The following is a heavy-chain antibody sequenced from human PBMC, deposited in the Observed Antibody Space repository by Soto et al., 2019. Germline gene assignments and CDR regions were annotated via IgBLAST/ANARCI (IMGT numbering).Heavy chain of an antibody. CDR2: IYPGDSDT. V-gene: IGHV5-51*01. CDR1: GYSFTSYW. CDR3: ARPREAGKNYYGVDV. J-gene: IGHJ6*02. D-gene: IGHD6-19*01. Sequence: LKISCKGSGYSFTSYWIGCVRQMPGKGLEWMGIIYPGDSDTRYSPSFQGQVTISADKSISTAYLQWSSLKASDTAMYYCARPREAGKNYYGVDVWGQGTTVTVSS.